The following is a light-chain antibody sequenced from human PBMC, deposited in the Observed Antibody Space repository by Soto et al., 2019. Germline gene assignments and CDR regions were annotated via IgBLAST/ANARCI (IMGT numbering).Light chain of an antibody. J-gene: IGKJ1*01. V-gene: IGKV3-15*01. CDR3: QQYNERHPWT. CDR2: GAS. CDR1: LTMNNN. Sequence: EIVMTQSPATLSVSPGESVTLSCRASLTMNNNIAWYQHKPGQAPRLLIFGASSRATGVPGRFSGSGFGTECTLSISSLQSEDFAVYYCQQYNERHPWTFGQGTTVEMK.